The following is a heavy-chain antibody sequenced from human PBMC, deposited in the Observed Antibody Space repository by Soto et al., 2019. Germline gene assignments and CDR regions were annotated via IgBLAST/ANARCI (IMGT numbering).Heavy chain of an antibody. V-gene: IGHV2-5*01. CDR1: GFSLSTSGVG. CDR2: IYWNDDK. Sequence: QITLKESGPTLVKPTQTLTLTCTFSGFSLSTSGVGVGWIRQPPGKTLEWLALIYWNDDKRYSPSLKDRLTITTETSKNQVVLTMTNMDPVDTATYYCAHVRRYNFWSGSYSSAWYFDLWGRGTLVTVSS. J-gene: IGHJ2*01. D-gene: IGHD3-3*01. CDR3: AHVRRYNFWSGSYSSAWYFDL.